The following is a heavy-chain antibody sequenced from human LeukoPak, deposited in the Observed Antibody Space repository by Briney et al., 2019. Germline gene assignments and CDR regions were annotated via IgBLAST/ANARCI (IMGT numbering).Heavy chain of an antibody. CDR1: GGSISSGGYS. Sequence: PSETLSLTCAVSGGSISSGGYSWGWVRQPPGKGLEWIGYIYHSGSPYYNPTLKSRVTISVDRSKNQFSLKLSSVTAADTAVYYCARVRGTGTPDYWGQGTLVTVSS. V-gene: IGHV4-30-2*01. CDR2: IYHSGSP. CDR3: ARVRGTGTPDY. D-gene: IGHD1-7*01. J-gene: IGHJ4*02.